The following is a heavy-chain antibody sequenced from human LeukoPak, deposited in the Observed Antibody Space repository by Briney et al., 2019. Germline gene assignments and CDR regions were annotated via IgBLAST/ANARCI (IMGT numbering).Heavy chain of an antibody. J-gene: IGHJ4*02. CDR1: GGSISSSSYY. D-gene: IGHD3-9*01. CDR3: ARGSPIFQTYYDILTGYETPDY. CDR2: IYYSGST. Sequence: SETLSLTCTVSGGSISSSSYYWGWIRQPPGKGLEWIGSIYYSGSTYYNPSLKSRVTISVDTSKNQFSLKLSSVTAADTAVYYCARGSPIFQTYYDILTGYETPDYWGQGTLVTVSS. V-gene: IGHV4-39*01.